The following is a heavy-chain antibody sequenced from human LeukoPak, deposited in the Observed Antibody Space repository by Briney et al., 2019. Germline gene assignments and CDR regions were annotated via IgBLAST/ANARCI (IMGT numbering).Heavy chain of an antibody. Sequence: TGGSLRLSCAASGFTFSSYAMSWVRQAPGRGLEWVSAISGSRGSTYYADSVKGRFTISRDNSKNTLYLQMNSLRAEDTAVYYCAKVLWFGELSLDAFDIWGQGTMVTVSS. V-gene: IGHV3-23*01. J-gene: IGHJ3*02. CDR2: ISGSRGST. CDR1: GFTFSSYA. CDR3: AKVLWFGELSLDAFDI. D-gene: IGHD3-10*01.